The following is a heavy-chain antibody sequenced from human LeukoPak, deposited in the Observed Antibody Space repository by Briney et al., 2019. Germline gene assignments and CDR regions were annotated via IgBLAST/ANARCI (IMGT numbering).Heavy chain of an antibody. V-gene: IGHV4-4*09. CDR1: GGSMSGYY. CDR2: IHGSGSP. Sequence: SETLSLTCSVTGGSMSGYYWTWIRQPPGGGLEWIGHIHGSGSPMYNPSLQSRVTMSIDVSKNQFSLSLSPATATDTAFYCARRRGDYGEGEFNYWGQGTLVTVSS. J-gene: IGHJ4*02. CDR3: ARRRGDYGEGEFNY. D-gene: IGHD4-17*01.